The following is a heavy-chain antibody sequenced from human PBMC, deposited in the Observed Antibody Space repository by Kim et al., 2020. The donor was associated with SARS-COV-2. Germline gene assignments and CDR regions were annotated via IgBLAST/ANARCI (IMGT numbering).Heavy chain of an antibody. CDR1: GYSFTSYW. CDR3: ARQVVGATKVSDYFDY. V-gene: IGHV5-51*01. D-gene: IGHD1-26*01. CDR2: IYPGDSDT. J-gene: IGHJ4*02. Sequence: GESLKISCKGSGYSFTSYWIGWVRQMPGKGLEWIGIIYPGDSDTRYSPSFQGQVTISADKSISTAYLQWSSLKASDTAMYYCARQVVGATKVSDYFDYWGQGTLVTVSS.